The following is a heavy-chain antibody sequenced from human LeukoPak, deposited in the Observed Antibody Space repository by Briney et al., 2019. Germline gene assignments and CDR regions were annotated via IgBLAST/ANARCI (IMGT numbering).Heavy chain of an antibody. J-gene: IGHJ4*02. CDR3: ARDPKLNYYDSSGPVDY. CDR1: GYTFTSYG. CDR2: ISAYNGNT. D-gene: IGHD3-22*01. V-gene: IGHV1-18*01. Sequence: ASVKVSCKASGYTFTSYGISWVRQAPEQGPEWMGWISAYNGNTNYAQKLQGRVTMTTDTSTSTAYMELRSLRSDDTAVYYCARDPKLNYYDSSGPVDYWGQGTLVTVSS.